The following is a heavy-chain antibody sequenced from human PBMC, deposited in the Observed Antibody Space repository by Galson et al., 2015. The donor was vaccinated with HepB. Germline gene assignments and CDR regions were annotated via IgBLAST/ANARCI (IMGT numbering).Heavy chain of an antibody. V-gene: IGHV2-5*01. CDR1: EFSLNTFGVG. CDR3: AHNYRAIDHDSWSGYYRGHLRSYYFDY. Sequence: PALVKPTQTLTLTCTFSEFSLNTFGVGVGWIRQTPGKALEWLALIYWNGDQHFTPSLQNRLTITKDTSKNQVVFAMTNMDPVDTGTYYCAHNYRAIDHDSWSGYYRGHLRSYYFDYWGQGILVTVSP. D-gene: IGHD3-3*01. J-gene: IGHJ4*02. CDR2: IYWNGDQ.